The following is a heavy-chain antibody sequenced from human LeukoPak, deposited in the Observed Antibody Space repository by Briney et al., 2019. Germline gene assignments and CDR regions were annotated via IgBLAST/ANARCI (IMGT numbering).Heavy chain of an antibody. CDR3: VKRRNNVYETSPWDPDY. D-gene: IGHD2-2*01. CDR2: ISPENSET. Sequence: GESLKISCKGSGNSFTNNWIAWVRQMPGKGLEWMGIISPENSETHYSPAFQGQVTISVDRSITTAYLQWNSLKASDTSMYYCVKRRNNVYETSPWDPDYWGQGTLVTVSS. CDR1: GNSFTNNW. V-gene: IGHV5-51*01. J-gene: IGHJ4*02.